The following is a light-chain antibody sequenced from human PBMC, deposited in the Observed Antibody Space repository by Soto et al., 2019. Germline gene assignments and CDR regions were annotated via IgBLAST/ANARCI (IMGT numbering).Light chain of an antibody. Sequence: DIQMTQSPSSLSASVGDRVTIACRASQIISTYLNWYRQKPGKAPELLIYAASSLQRGVPSRFSGSGSGTVFTLTISSLQPEDFGTYYCQQSYSTPWTFGQGTKVDIK. CDR3: QQSYSTPWT. CDR1: QIISTY. V-gene: IGKV1-39*01. CDR2: AAS. J-gene: IGKJ1*01.